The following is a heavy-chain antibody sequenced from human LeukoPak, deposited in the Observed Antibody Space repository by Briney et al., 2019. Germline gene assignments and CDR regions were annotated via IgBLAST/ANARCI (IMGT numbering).Heavy chain of an antibody. V-gene: IGHV3-11*01. CDR2: ISGGSGFV. Sequence: PGGSLRLSCAASGFTFSGSYMTWIRQAPGKGLECVAYISGGSGFVSHADSVKGRFTISRDNAKNSLYLQMNSLRLDDTAVYYCAKRSTATTFRYLDYWGQGILVTVSS. J-gene: IGHJ4*02. CDR1: GFTFSGSY. D-gene: IGHD4-17*01. CDR3: AKRSTATTFRYLDY.